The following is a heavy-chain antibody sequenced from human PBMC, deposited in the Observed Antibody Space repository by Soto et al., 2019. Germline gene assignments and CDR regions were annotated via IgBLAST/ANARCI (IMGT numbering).Heavy chain of an antibody. V-gene: IGHV4-31*03. J-gene: IGHJ5*02. CDR3: ARGAPSTGGWVDP. CDR2: IHDSEST. CDR1: GGSINSGGFY. Sequence: SETLSLTCTVSGGSINSGGFYWSWIRQHPGKGLEWVGYIHDSESTYYNPSLRSRLTLSVDTSKNQFSLKLNSVTAADTAVYYCARGAPSTGGWVDPWGQGTLVTVSS.